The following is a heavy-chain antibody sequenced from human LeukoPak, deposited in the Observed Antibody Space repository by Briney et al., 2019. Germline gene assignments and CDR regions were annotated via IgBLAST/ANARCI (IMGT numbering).Heavy chain of an antibody. CDR1: GGSLSSYY. J-gene: IGHJ6*02. CDR3: ARALTTIGYYYGMDV. CDR2: IYYSGST. Sequence: SETLSLTCTVPGGSLSSYYWSWIRQPPGKGLEWIGYIYYSGSTNYNPSLKSRVTISVDTSKNQFSPKLSSVTAADTAVYYCARALTTIGYYYGMDVWGQGTTVTVSS. D-gene: IGHD4-17*01. V-gene: IGHV4-59*01.